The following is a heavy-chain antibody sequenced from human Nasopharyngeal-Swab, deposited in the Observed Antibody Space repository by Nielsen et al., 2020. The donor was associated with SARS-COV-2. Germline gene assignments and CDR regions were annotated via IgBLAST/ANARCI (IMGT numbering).Heavy chain of an antibody. CDR2: MNSDGSRT. CDR1: GFTFSSYW. V-gene: IGHV3-74*01. Sequence: GGSLRLSCAASGFTFSSYWMHWVRHAPGGGLVWVSRMNSDGSRTSYADSVKGRFTISRDNAKNTLYLQMNSLRAEDTAVYYCARVDVHDAFDVWGQGTMVTVSS. D-gene: IGHD3-16*01. J-gene: IGHJ3*01. CDR3: ARVDVHDAFDV.